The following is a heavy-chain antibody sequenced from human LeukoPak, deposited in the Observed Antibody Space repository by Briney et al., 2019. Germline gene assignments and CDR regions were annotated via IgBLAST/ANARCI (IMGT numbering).Heavy chain of an antibody. V-gene: IGHV6-1*01. Sequence: SQTLSLTCVLSGDSASRNSAAWNWLTQSPSRGLEWLGRTYYRSKWYNDYAVSVESRITISPDTSKNQFSLQLNSVTPEDTAVYYCARGGRCSGGTCYHFDYWGQGTLVTVST. CDR1: GDSASRNSAA. CDR2: TYYRSKWYN. J-gene: IGHJ4*02. D-gene: IGHD2-15*01. CDR3: ARGGRCSGGTCYHFDY.